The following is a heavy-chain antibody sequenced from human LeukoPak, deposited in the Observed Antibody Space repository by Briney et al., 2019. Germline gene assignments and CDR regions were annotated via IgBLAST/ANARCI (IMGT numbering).Heavy chain of an antibody. D-gene: IGHD3-16*02. CDR2: IYHSGST. V-gene: IGHV4-38-2*01. Sequence: PSETLSLTCAVSGYSISSGYYWGWIRQPPGKGLEWIGRIYHSGSTYYNPSLKSRVTISVDTSKNPFSLKLSSVTAADTAVYYCARVHYYDYVWESYRYMGGSFDYWGQGTLVTVSS. CDR1: GYSISSGYY. CDR3: ARVHYYDYVWESYRYMGGSFDY. J-gene: IGHJ4*02.